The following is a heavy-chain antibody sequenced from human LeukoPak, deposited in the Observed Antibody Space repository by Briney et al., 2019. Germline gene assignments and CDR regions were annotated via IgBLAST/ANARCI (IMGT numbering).Heavy chain of an antibody. CDR3: AKGYCSSTSCHLDY. J-gene: IGHJ4*02. V-gene: IGHV3-9*01. CDR1: GFTFDDYV. D-gene: IGHD2-2*01. CDR2: ISWNSGSI. Sequence: GGSLRLSCAASGFTFDDYVMYWGRQALGRGLGRVSGISWNSGSIGYADSVKGRFTTSRDNAKNSLYLKMNSLRAEDTALYYCAKGYCSSTSCHLDYWGQGSLVTVSS.